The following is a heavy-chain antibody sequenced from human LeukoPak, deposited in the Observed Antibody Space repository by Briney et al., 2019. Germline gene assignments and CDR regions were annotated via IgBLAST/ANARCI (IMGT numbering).Heavy chain of an antibody. V-gene: IGHV1-2*02. Sequence: ASVKVSCKASEYTFTGYFMHWVRQAPGQGLEWMGWINPNSGSTNYAQKFQGRVTMTRDTSISTVYMELSSLRSDDTAVYYCATGDDYFDYWGQGTLVTVSS. CDR1: EYTFTGYF. D-gene: IGHD4-17*01. CDR2: INPNSGST. J-gene: IGHJ4*02. CDR3: ATGDDYFDY.